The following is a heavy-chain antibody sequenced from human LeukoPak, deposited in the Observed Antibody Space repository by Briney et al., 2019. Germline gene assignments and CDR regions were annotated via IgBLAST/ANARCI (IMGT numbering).Heavy chain of an antibody. D-gene: IGHD3-10*01. CDR1: GGSLRSYY. V-gene: IGHV4-34*01. J-gene: IGHJ4*02. Sequence: SETLSLTCTVSGGSLRSYYWSWLRQPPGKGLEWVGEINHTEGTNDNPSLTSRVPISVDTSKNQFSLKLSSVTAADTAVYYCARHVSYGSGNYYNAPIDYWGQGTLVTVSS. CDR2: INHTEGT. CDR3: ARHVSYGSGNYYNAPIDY.